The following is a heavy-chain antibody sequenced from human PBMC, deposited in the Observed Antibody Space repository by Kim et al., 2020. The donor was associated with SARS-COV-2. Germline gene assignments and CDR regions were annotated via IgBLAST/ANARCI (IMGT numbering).Heavy chain of an antibody. CDR3: ARLLLPSSFDY. V-gene: IGHV3-20*04. Sequence: GGSLRLSCAASGFTFDDYGMSWVRQAPGKELEWVSGINWNGGSTGYADSVKGRFTISRDNAKNSLYLQMNSLRAEDTALYYCARLLLPSSFDYWGQGTLVTVSS. CDR1: GFTFDDYG. J-gene: IGHJ4*02. CDR2: INWNGGST. D-gene: IGHD3-22*01.